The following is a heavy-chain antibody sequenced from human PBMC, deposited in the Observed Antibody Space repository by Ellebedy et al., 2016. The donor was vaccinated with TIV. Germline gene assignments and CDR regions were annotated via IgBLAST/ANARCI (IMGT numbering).Heavy chain of an antibody. CDR3: ARDPRLLVTAASPFDY. J-gene: IGHJ4*02. V-gene: IGHV1-69*13. CDR2: IIPIFGTA. D-gene: IGHD2-15*01. CDR1: GGTFSSYA. Sequence: ASVKVSCRASGGTFSSYAISWVRQAPGQGLEWMGGIIPIFGTANYAQKFQGRVTITADESTSTAYMELSSLRSEDTAVYYCARDPRLLVTAASPFDYWGQGTLVTVSS.